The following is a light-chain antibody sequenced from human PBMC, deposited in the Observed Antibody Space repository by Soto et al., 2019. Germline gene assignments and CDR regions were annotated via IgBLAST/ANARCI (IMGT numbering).Light chain of an antibody. CDR1: QSVNSFY. CDR2: GAS. CDR3: QQYGTSPPMYT. Sequence: EIVLTQSPGTLSLSPGERATLSCRASQSVNSFYLAWYQQKPGQAPRLLIYGASTRDTGIPDRFSGSGSGTDFTLTINRLEPVDFAVYYCQQYGTSPPMYTFGQGTKLEIK. V-gene: IGKV3-20*01. J-gene: IGKJ2*01.